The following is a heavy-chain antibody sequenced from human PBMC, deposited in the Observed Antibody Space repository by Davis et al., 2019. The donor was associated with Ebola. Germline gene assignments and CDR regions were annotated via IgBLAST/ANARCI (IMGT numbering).Heavy chain of an antibody. Sequence: GESLKISCKGSGYTFTSYWIAWVRQVPGKGLEWMGIIYPGDSDTRYSPSFQGQVTISADKSISTAYLQWSSLKASDTAMYYCARQQWLATGGMDVWGQGTTVTVSS. CDR2: IYPGDSDT. J-gene: IGHJ6*02. CDR3: ARQQWLATGGMDV. V-gene: IGHV5-51*01. CDR1: GYTFTSYW. D-gene: IGHD6-19*01.